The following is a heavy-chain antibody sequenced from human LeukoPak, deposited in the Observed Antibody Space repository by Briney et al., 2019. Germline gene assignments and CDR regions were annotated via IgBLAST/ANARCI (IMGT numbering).Heavy chain of an antibody. D-gene: IGHD3-22*01. V-gene: IGHV3-20*04. J-gene: IGHJ3*02. Sequence: PGGSLRLSCAASGFTFDDYGMSWVRQAPGKGLEWVSGINWNGGSTGYVDSVKGRFTISRDNAKNSLYLQMNSLRAEDTALYYCARRWIVVVIPGNDAFDIWGQGTMVTVSS. CDR1: GFTFDDYG. CDR3: ARRWIVVVIPGNDAFDI. CDR2: INWNGGST.